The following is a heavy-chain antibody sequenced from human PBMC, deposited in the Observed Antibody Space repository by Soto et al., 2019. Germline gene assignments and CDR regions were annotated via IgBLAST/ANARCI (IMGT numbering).Heavy chain of an antibody. J-gene: IGHJ6*02. Sequence: SETLSLTCTVSGGSISSSSYYWGWIRQPPGKGLEWIGSIYYSGSTYYNPSLKSRVTISVDTSKNQFSLKLSSVTAADTAVYYCARTITMVRGVRGRYGMDVWGQGTTVTVSS. CDR1: GGSISSSSYY. V-gene: IGHV4-39*01. CDR3: ARTITMVRGVRGRYGMDV. D-gene: IGHD3-10*01. CDR2: IYYSGST.